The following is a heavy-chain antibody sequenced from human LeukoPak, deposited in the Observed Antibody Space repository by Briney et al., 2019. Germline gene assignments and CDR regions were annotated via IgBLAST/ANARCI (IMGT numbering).Heavy chain of an antibody. D-gene: IGHD2-2*01. J-gene: IGHJ3*02. CDR3: ARWDMGSSTSCYDCIFDI. CDR2: ISSSSSYI. CDR1: GFTFSSYS. V-gene: IGHV3-21*01. Sequence: PGGSLRLSCAASGFTFSSYSMNWVRQAPGKGLEWVSSISSSSSYIYYADSVKGRFTISRDNAKNSLYLQMHSLRAEDTAVYYCARWDMGSSTSCYDCIFDIWGQGTMVTVSS.